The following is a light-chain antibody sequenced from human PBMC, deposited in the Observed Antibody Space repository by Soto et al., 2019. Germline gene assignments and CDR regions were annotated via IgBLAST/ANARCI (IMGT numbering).Light chain of an antibody. CDR1: QSVSSN. J-gene: IGKJ4*01. CDR3: QQNNNCPLT. CDR2: GAS. V-gene: IGKV3-15*01. Sequence: EIVMTQPPATLSVSPGERATLSCRASQSVSSNLAWYQQKPGQAPRLLIYGASTRATGIPARFSGSGSGTEFPLTISSLQYEDVAVYYCQQNNNCPLTFGGGTKVEIK.